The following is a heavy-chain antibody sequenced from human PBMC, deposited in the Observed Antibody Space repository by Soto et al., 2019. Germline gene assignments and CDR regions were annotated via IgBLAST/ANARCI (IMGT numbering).Heavy chain of an antibody. D-gene: IGHD1-26*01. CDR3: ARVGQITNSGMAG. Sequence: QVQLVQSGAEVKKPGSSVKVSCGAAGGTFSSYPINWVRQAPGQGLEWMGGIIPFFGTSNYAQKFQGRVTITADESTSTAYMELRSLRSEDTAVYSCARVGQITNSGMAGWGQGTTVTVSS. CDR1: GGTFSSYP. CDR2: IIPFFGTS. V-gene: IGHV1-69*01. J-gene: IGHJ6*02.